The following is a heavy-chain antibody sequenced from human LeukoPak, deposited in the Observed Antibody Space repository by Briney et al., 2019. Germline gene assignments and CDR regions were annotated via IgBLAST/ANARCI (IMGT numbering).Heavy chain of an antibody. Sequence: GGSLRLSCAASGFTFSSYAMHWVRQAPGKGLEWVAVISYDGSNKYYADSVKGRFTISRDNSKNTLYLQMSSLRAEDTAVYYCARAGATGWFDPWGQGTLVTVSS. D-gene: IGHD1-26*01. CDR2: ISYDGSNK. J-gene: IGHJ5*02. CDR3: ARAGATGWFDP. CDR1: GFTFSSYA. V-gene: IGHV3-30-3*01.